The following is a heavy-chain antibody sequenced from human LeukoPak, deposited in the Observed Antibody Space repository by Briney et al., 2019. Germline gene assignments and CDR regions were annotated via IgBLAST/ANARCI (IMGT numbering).Heavy chain of an antibody. D-gene: IGHD1-26*01. CDR3: ATGEWEFYD. CDR2: IYYSGSI. V-gene: IGHV4-28*05. J-gene: IGHJ4*02. CDR1: GYSISSSNY. Sequence: PSETLSLTCAVSGYSISSSNYWAWIRQPPGKGLEWIGHIYYSGSIYYNPSLKSRVTISIDTSKNQFSLKLSSVTAADTAFYYCATGEWEFYDWGQGSLVTVSS.